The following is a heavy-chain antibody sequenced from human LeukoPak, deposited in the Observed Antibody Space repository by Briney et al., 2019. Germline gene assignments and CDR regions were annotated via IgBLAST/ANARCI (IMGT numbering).Heavy chain of an antibody. Sequence: GASVKVSCKASGYTFTGYYMHWVRQAPGQGLEWMGWINPNSGGTNYVQKLQGRVTMTTDTSTSTAYMELRSLRSDDTAVYYCAREGLPDYGDYPPDYWGQGTLVTVSS. CDR1: GYTFTGYY. CDR2: INPNSGGT. V-gene: IGHV1-2*02. D-gene: IGHD4-17*01. J-gene: IGHJ4*02. CDR3: AREGLPDYGDYPPDY.